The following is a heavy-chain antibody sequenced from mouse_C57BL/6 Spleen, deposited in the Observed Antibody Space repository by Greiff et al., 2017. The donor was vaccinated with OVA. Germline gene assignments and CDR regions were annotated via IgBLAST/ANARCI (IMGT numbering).Heavy chain of an antibody. CDR1: GYTFTSYW. V-gene: IGHV1-55*01. CDR2: IYPGSGST. CDR3: ARGAVVSYYCDY. D-gene: IGHD1-1*01. Sequence: QVQLKQPGAELVKPGASVKMSCKASGYTFTSYWITWVKQRPGQGLEWIGDIYPGSGSTNYNEKFKSKATLTVDTSSSTAYMQLSSLTSEDSAVYYCARGAVVSYYCDYWGQGTTLTVSS. J-gene: IGHJ2*01.